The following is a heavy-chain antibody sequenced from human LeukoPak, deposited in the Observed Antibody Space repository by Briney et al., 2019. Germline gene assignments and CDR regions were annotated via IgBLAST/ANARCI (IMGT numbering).Heavy chain of an antibody. V-gene: IGHV3-23*01. CDR2: ISGSGGST. CDR1: GFTFSSYA. D-gene: IGHD4-23*01. J-gene: IGHJ6*03. CDR3: ARDLEYGGLTLGYYYYMDV. Sequence: GGSLRLSCAASGFTFSSYAMSWVRQAPGKGLEWVSAISGSGGSTYYADSVKGRFTISRDNSKNTLYLQMNSLRAEDTAVYYCARDLEYGGLTLGYYYYMDVWGKGTTVTVSS.